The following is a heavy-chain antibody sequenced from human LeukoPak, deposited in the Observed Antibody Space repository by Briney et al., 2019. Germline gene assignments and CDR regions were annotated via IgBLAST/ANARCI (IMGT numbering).Heavy chain of an antibody. Sequence: SETLSLTCAVYGGSFSGYYWSWIRQPPGKGLEWIGEINHSGSTNYNPSLKSRVTISVDTSKNQFSLKLSSVTAADTAVYYCARESSHYYGSGIGYWFDPWGQGTLVTVSS. V-gene: IGHV4-34*01. CDR3: ARESSHYYGSGIGYWFDP. CDR2: INHSGST. D-gene: IGHD3-10*01. J-gene: IGHJ5*02. CDR1: GGSFSGYY.